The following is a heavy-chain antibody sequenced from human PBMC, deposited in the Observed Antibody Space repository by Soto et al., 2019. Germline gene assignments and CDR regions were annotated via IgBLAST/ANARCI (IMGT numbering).Heavy chain of an antibody. J-gene: IGHJ6*02. V-gene: IGHV1-2*04. CDR1: GYTFTGYY. CDR3: ARSGDYYYYYGMDV. CDR2: FNPNSGGT. Sequence: QVQLVQSGAEVKKPGASVKVSCKASGYTFTGYYMHWVRQAPGQGLEWMGWFNPNSGGTNYAQKFQGWITMTRDTSISTAYMELSRLRSDDTAVYYCARSGDYYYYYGMDVWGQGTTVTVSS. D-gene: IGHD7-27*01.